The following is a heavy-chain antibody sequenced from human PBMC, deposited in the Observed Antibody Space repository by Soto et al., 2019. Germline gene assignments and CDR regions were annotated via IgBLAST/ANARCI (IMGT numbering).Heavy chain of an antibody. J-gene: IGHJ1*01. CDR3: ARDSGPYSSGYYRYFQH. CDR2: IWYDGSNK. Sequence: QVQLVESGGGVVQPGRSLRLSCAASGFTFSSYAMHWVRQAPGKGLEWVAVIWYDGSNKYYADSVKGRFTISRDNSKNTLYLQMNSLRAEDTAVYYCARDSGPYSSGYYRYFQHWGQGTLVTVSS. V-gene: IGHV3-33*08. CDR1: GFTFSSYA. D-gene: IGHD3-22*01.